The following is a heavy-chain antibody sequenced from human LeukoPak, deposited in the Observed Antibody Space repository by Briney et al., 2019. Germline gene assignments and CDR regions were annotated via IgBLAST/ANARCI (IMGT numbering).Heavy chain of an antibody. CDR3: ARDLVGAPDY. V-gene: IGHV4-4*07. D-gene: IGHD1-26*01. CDR1: NDSLTSYY. J-gene: IGHJ4*02. CDR2: IYTSGST. Sequence: PSETLSLTCTVSNDSLTSYYWSWIRQPAGKGLEWIGRIYTSGSTNYNPSLKSRVTISVDTSKNQFSLKLTSVTAADTAVYYCARDLVGAPDYWGQGTLVTVSS.